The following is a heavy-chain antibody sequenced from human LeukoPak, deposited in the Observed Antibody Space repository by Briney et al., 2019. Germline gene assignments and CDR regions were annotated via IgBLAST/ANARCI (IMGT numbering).Heavy chain of an antibody. CDR3: ARWGGRDSSGYRDFDY. CDR1: GYTFTTYN. CDR2: ISGYNGNT. J-gene: IGHJ4*02. V-gene: IGHV1-18*01. Sequence: ASVKVSCKASGYTFTTYNINWVRQAPGQGLEWMGWISGYNGNTNYAQKLQGRVTMTTDTSTSTAYMELRSLKSDDTAVYYCARWGGRDSSGYRDFDYWGQGTLVTVSS. D-gene: IGHD3-22*01.